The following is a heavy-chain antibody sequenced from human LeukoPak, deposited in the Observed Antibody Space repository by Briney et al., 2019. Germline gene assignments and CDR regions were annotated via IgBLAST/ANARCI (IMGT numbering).Heavy chain of an antibody. CDR1: GFTFSSYS. CDR3: ARDYYDSSGYFDY. V-gene: IGHV3-21*01. CDR2: ISSSSSYT. D-gene: IGHD3-22*01. J-gene: IGHJ4*02. Sequence: GGSLRLSCAASGFTFSSYSMNWVRQAPGKGLEWVSSISSSSSYTYYADSVKGRFTISRDNAKNSLYLQMNSLRAEDTAVYYCARDYYDSSGYFDYWGQGTLVTVSS.